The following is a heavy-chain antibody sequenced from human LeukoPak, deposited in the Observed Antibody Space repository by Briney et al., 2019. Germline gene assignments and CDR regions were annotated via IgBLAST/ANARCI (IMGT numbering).Heavy chain of an antibody. CDR3: ARDAYCSSTSCLRTFDY. CDR1: GYTFTSYG. J-gene: IGHJ4*02. Sequence: ASVKVSCKASGYTFTSYGISWVRQAPGQGLEWMGWISTYKGNTNYAQKFQGRVTMTTDTSTSTAYMELRSLRSDDTAVYYCARDAYCSSTSCLRTFDYWGQGTLVTVSS. V-gene: IGHV1-18*01. D-gene: IGHD2-2*01. CDR2: ISTYKGNT.